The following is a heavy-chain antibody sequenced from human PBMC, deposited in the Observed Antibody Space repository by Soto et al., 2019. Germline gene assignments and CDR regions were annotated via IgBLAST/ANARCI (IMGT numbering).Heavy chain of an antibody. Sequence: PSQTLSLTCAISGDSVSSNSAAWNWIRQSPSRGLEWLGRTYYRSKWYNDYAVSVKSRITINPDTSKNQFSLQLNSVTPEDTAVYYCARGAIAAAGTGYYYYMDVWGKGTTVTVS. CDR2: TYYRSKWYN. V-gene: IGHV6-1*01. J-gene: IGHJ6*03. CDR3: ARGAIAAAGTGYYYYMDV. CDR1: GDSVSSNSAA. D-gene: IGHD6-13*01.